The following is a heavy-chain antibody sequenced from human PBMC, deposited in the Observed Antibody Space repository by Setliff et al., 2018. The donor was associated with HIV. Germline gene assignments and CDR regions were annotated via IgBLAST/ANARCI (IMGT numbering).Heavy chain of an antibody. J-gene: IGHJ4*02. CDR3: GRDVHDAAADN. Sequence: GGSLRLSCAASGFIFSSYAMSWVRQAPGKGLEWVSVIYVGDTTYYADSVKGRFTISRDNARNTLFLQMNSLGVEDTALYYCGRDVHDAAADNWGRGTLVTVSS. V-gene: IGHV3-23*03. CDR2: IYVGDTT. CDR1: GFIFSSYA. D-gene: IGHD6-13*01.